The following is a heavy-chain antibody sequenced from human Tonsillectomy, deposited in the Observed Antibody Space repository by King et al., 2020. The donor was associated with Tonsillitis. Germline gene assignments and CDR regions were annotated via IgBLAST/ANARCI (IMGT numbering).Heavy chain of an antibody. V-gene: IGHV3-48*01. CDR1: GFTFSAYS. CDR2: INSRSSPV. CDR3: ARLLRGGDVFDI. Sequence: VQLVQSGGGLVQPGGSLRLSCVSSGFTFSAYSMNGVRQAPGKGLEWVSYINSRSSPVYYADSVKGRFTISRDNAKNSLYLQMNFRRADATAVYYCARLLRGGDVFDICGRGTMVTVSS. D-gene: IGHD3-16*01. J-gene: IGHJ3*02.